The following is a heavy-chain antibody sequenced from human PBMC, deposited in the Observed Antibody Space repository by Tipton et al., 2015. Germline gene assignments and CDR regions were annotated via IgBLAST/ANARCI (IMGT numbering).Heavy chain of an antibody. CDR2: IKQDGSEK. CDR3: ARDILNDFCSGWPEEY. V-gene: IGHV3-7*03. J-gene: IGHJ4*02. D-gene: IGHD3-3*01. Sequence: FLRLSCAASGFTFSSYWMSWVRQAPGKGLEWVANIKQDGSEKYYVDSVKGRFTISRDNAKNSLYLQMNSLRAEDTAVYYCARDILNDFCSGWPEEYWGQGTLVTVSS. CDR1: GFTFSSYW.